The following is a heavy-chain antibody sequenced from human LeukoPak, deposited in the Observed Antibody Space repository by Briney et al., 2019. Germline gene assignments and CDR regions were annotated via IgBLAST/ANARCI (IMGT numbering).Heavy chain of an antibody. Sequence: GGSLRLSCAASGFTFSSYAMSWVRQAPGKGLEWVSAISGSGGSTYYADSVKGRFTISRDNSKNTLYLQMNSLRAEDTAVYYCAKDPEYGSGGDWFDPWGQGTLVTVSS. V-gene: IGHV3-23*01. CDR3: AKDPEYGSGGDWFDP. D-gene: IGHD6-19*01. J-gene: IGHJ5*02. CDR2: ISGSGGST. CDR1: GFTFSSYA.